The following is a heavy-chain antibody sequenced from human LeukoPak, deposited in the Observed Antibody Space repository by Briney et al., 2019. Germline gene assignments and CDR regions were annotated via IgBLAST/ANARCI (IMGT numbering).Heavy chain of an antibody. CDR3: AREGSMVANFDY. CDR2: IWYDGSNK. Sequence: GGSLRLSCAASGFTFSSYGMNWVRQAPGKGLEWVAVIWYDGSNKCYADSVKGRFTISRDNSKNTLYLQMNSLRAEDTAVYYCAREGSMVANFDYWGQGTLVTVSS. D-gene: IGHD5-12*01. CDR1: GFTFSSYG. J-gene: IGHJ4*02. V-gene: IGHV3-33*01.